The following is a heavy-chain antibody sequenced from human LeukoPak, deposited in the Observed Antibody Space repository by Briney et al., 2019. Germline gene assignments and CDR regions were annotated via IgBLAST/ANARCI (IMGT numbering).Heavy chain of an antibody. CDR1: GFTGSSNY. D-gene: IGHD2-15*01. V-gene: IGHV3-53*01. CDR2: IYSGGST. Sequence: GGSLRLSCAASGFTGSSNYMSWVRQAPGKGLEWVSVIYSGGSTYYADSVKGRLTISRDNSKNTLYLQMNSLRAEDTAVYYCARELGYCSGGSCYLSGWFDPWGQGTLVTVSS. J-gene: IGHJ5*02. CDR3: ARELGYCSGGSCYLSGWFDP.